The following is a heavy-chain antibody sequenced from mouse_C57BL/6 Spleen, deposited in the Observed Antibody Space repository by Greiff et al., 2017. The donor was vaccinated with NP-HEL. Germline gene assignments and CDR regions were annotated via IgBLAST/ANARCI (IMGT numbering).Heavy chain of an antibody. CDR1: GYAFSSYW. Sequence: QVHVKQSGAELVKPGASVKISCKASGYAFSSYWMNWVKQRPGKGLEWIGQIYPGDGDTNYNGKFKGKATLTADKSSSTAYMQLSSLTSEDSAVYFCERQRGYYGSSSFDYWGQGTTLTVSS. CDR2: IYPGDGDT. J-gene: IGHJ2*01. CDR3: ERQRGYYGSSSFDY. V-gene: IGHV1-80*01. D-gene: IGHD1-1*01.